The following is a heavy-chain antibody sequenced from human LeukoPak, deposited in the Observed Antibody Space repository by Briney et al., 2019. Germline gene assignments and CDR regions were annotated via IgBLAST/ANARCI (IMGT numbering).Heavy chain of an antibody. D-gene: IGHD2-15*01. CDR3: ARVVVAATFDY. Sequence: GRSLRLSCAASGFTFSGYGMHWVRQAPGKGLEWVAVISYDGSNKYYADSVKGRFTISRDNSKNTLYLQMNSLRAEDTAVYYCARVVVAATFDYWGQGTLVTVSS. J-gene: IGHJ4*02. CDR2: ISYDGSNK. V-gene: IGHV3-30*03. CDR1: GFTFSGYG.